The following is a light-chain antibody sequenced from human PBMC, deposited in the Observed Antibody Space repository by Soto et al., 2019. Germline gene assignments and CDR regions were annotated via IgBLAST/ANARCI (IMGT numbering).Light chain of an antibody. V-gene: IGLV1-51*01. CDR1: SSNIGSNY. CDR3: GTWDGDSYV. CDR2: DNN. J-gene: IGLJ1*01. Sequence: QSVLTQSPSVSAAPGQKVTISCSGGSSNIGSNYVCWYHQLPGTAPKVLIYDNNKRPSGIADRFSGSKSGTSATLAITGLQTGDEGDYYCGTWDGDSYVFGTGTKVTVL.